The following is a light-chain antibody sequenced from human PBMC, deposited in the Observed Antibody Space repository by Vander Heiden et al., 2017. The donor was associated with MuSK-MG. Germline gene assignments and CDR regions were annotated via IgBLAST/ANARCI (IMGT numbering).Light chain of an antibody. CDR3: QQRSHWPPIT. CDR2: DAS. Sequence: IVSTQSPAILSLSPGARATLSCTASPCVTSYIDWYKQKPGQAPRRLIYDASNRATGIPARFRGSGCGTDFTLTISSREPEDFAVYYSQQRSHWPPITFGQGTQVEI. J-gene: IGKJ5*01. CDR1: PCVTSY. V-gene: IGKV3-11*01.